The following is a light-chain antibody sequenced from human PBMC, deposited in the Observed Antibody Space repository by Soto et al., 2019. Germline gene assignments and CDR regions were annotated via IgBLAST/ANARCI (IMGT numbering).Light chain of an antibody. CDR3: AAWDDSLNGVV. Sequence: QPVLTQPPSASGTPGQRVTISCSGRSSNIGSNTVNWYQQLPGTAPKLLIYSNNQRPSGVPDRFSGSKSGTSASLAISGLQSEDEADYYCAAWDDSLNGVVFGCGTKLTVL. CDR2: SNN. CDR1: SSNIGSNT. V-gene: IGLV1-44*01. J-gene: IGLJ2*01.